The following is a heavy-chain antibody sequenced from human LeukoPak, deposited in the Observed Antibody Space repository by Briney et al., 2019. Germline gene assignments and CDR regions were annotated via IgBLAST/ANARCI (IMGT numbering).Heavy chain of an antibody. V-gene: IGHV1-69*13. J-gene: IGHJ4*02. Sequence: SVKVSCKASGGTFSSYAISWVRQAPGQGLEWMGGIIPIFGTANYAQKFQGRVTITADESTSTAYMELSSLRSEDTAVYYCASYYYDSSGYTPYYFDYWGQGTLVTVSS. CDR2: IIPIFGTA. CDR1: GGTFSSYA. CDR3: ASYYYDSSGYTPYYFDY. D-gene: IGHD3-22*01.